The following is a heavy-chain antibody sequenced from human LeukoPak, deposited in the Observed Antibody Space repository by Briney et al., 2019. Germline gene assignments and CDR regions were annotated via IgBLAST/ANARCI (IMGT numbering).Heavy chain of an antibody. V-gene: IGHV1-8*03. J-gene: IGHJ4*02. CDR3: ARGRVRYSSGLDY. Sequence: ASVKVSCKASGYTFTGYYMHWVRQAPGQGLEWMGWINPNSGNTGYAQKFQGRVTITRNTSISTAYMELSSLRSEDTAVYYCARGRVRYSSGLDYWGQGTLVTVSS. D-gene: IGHD6-19*01. CDR2: INPNSGNT. CDR1: GYTFTGYY.